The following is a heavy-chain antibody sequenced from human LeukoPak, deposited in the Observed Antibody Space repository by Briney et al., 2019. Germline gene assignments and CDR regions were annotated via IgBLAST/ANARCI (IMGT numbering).Heavy chain of an antibody. Sequence: SETPSLTCIVSGGSTSSDYWSWVRQPPGEGLEWIGYIYYSGSTNYNPSLKSRVTISIDTSKNQFSLKLSSVTAADTAVYYCASLSNGAENWFDPWGQGTLVTVSS. V-gene: IGHV4-59*01. CDR3: ASLSNGAENWFDP. D-gene: IGHD2-8*01. J-gene: IGHJ5*02. CDR1: GGSTSSDY. CDR2: IYYSGST.